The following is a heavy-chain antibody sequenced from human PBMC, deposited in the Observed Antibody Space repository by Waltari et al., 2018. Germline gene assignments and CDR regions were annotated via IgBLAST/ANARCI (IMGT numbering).Heavy chain of an antibody. Sequence: QVQLQESGPGLVKPSETLSLNCTVSGVSINNYYWSWFRQPPGKGLEWIGYISHSGSTKYKPSLKSRVTISLDTSKNHFSLKVSSVTAADTAVFYCAREDDANSSGRRYFDYWGQGTLVTVSS. CDR1: GVSINNYY. CDR3: AREDDANSSGRRYFDY. D-gene: IGHD3-22*01. CDR2: ISHSGST. J-gene: IGHJ4*02. V-gene: IGHV4-59*01.